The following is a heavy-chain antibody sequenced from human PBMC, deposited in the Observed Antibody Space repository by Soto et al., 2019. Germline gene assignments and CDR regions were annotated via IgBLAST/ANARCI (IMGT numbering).Heavy chain of an antibody. D-gene: IGHD6-19*01. CDR3: ARGEVHSSGWNFDY. V-gene: IGHV1-46*03. CDR2: INPSSGGV. CDR1: GYTFTSDH. J-gene: IGHJ4*02. Sequence: QVQLVQSGPEVKKPGASVKVSCKASGYTFTSDHMHWVRQAPGQGLEWMGRINPSSGGVNYAQKFQCRVTMTRDTSASVAYMDLGSLRSDDTAVYYCARGEVHSSGWNFDYWGQGTLVTVSS.